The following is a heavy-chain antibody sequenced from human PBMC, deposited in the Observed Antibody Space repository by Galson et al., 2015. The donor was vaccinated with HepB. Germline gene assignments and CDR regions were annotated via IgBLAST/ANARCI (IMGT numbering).Heavy chain of an antibody. CDR1: GFTFYSYA. J-gene: IGHJ4*02. D-gene: IGHD4-23*01. Sequence: SLRLSCAASGFTFYSYAMNWVRQAPGKGLEWVSAITSSGDRTFYADSVMGRFTISRENSKNTLYLQMNSLRAEDTAVYYCAKEGYGGSFDYWGQGTLVTVSS. CDR2: ITSSGDRT. CDR3: AKEGYGGSFDY. V-gene: IGHV3-23*01.